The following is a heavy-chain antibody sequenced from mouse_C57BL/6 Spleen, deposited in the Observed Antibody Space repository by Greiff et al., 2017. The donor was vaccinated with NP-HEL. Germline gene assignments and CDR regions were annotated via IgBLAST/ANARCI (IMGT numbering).Heavy chain of an antibody. CDR2: ISSGSSTI. CDR3: ARLHGNSYYYAMDY. V-gene: IGHV5-17*01. CDR1: GFTFSDYG. J-gene: IGHJ4*01. Sequence: EVKLVESGGGLVKPGGSLKLSCAASGFTFSDYGMHWVRQAPEKGLEWVAYISSGSSTIYYADTVKGRFTISRDNAKNTLFLQMTSLRSEDTAMYYCARLHGNSYYYAMDYWGQGTSVTVSS. D-gene: IGHD2-1*01.